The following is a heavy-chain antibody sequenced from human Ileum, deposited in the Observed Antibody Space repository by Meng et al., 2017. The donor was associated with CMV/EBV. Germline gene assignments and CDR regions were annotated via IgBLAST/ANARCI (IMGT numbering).Heavy chain of an antibody. CDR2: IYPGDSDT. D-gene: IGHD2-2*01. CDR3: ARLPSLYQGAFDY. V-gene: IGHV5-51*01. CDR1: RYSFTNYW. Sequence: GGSLRLSCKDSRYSFTNYWIVWVRQMPGKGLEWIGYIYPGDSDTRYSPSFQGQVTISADKSISTAYLQWSSLKASDTAIYYCARLPSLYQGAFDYWGQGTLVTVSS. J-gene: IGHJ4*02.